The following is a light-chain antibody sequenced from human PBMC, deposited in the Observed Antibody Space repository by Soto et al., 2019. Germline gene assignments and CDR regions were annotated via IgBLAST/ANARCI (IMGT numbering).Light chain of an antibody. V-gene: IGKV3-20*01. Sequence: PGGRATLSCRASQSIKNNYLAWYQQKPGQAPRLLLFGASNRATDISDRFSGSGSGTDFTLTISRLEPEDFAVYYCQQYASKPWTFGQGTEVEVK. J-gene: IGKJ1*01. CDR1: QSIKNNY. CDR3: QQYASKPWT. CDR2: GAS.